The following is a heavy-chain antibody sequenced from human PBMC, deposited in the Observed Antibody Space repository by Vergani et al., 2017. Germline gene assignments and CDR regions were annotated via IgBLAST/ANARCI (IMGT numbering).Heavy chain of an antibody. V-gene: IGHV4-39*07. CDR3: ARDWPIYDSSGYYYARAFDI. Sequence: QLQLQESGPGLVKPSETLSLTCTVSGGSISSGSYYWGWIRQPPGKGLEWIGSIYHSGSTYYNPSLKSRVTISVDTSKNQFSLKLSSVTAADTAVYYCARDWPIYDSSGYYYARAFDIWGQGTMVTVSS. CDR2: IYHSGST. J-gene: IGHJ3*02. D-gene: IGHD3-22*01. CDR1: GGSISSGSYY.